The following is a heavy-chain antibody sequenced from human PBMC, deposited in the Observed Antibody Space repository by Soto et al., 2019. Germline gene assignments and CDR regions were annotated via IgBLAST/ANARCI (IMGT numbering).Heavy chain of an antibody. CDR3: ARHLVGAYNWFDP. CDR2: IYYSGST. J-gene: IGHJ5*02. D-gene: IGHD1-26*01. CDR1: GGSISSSSYY. V-gene: IGHV4-39*01. Sequence: LSLTCTFSGGSISSSSYYWGWIRQPPGKWLEWIGSIYYSGSTYYNPSLKSRVTISVDTSKNQFSLKLSSVTAADTAVYYCARHLVGAYNWFDPWGQGTLVTVSS.